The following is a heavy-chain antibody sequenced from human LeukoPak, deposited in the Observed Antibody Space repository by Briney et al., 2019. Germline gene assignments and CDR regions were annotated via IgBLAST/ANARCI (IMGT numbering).Heavy chain of an antibody. D-gene: IGHD6-19*01. CDR1: GFTFSSYA. Sequence: PGGSLRLSCAASGFTFSSYAMHWVRQAPGKGLEWVAVISYDGSNKYYADSVKGRFTISRDNSKNTLYLQMNSLRAEDTAVYYCARDGSSGWYPGVDFQHWGQGTLVTVSS. V-gene: IGHV3-30*14. CDR3: ARDGSSGWYPGVDFQH. J-gene: IGHJ1*01. CDR2: ISYDGSNK.